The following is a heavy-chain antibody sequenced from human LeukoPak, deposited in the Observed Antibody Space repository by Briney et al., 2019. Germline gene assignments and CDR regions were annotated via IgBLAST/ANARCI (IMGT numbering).Heavy chain of an antibody. CDR2: IYYSGST. CDR3: ARTALRDGYNLSFDY. CDR1: GGSISSYY. D-gene: IGHD5-24*01. J-gene: IGHJ4*02. V-gene: IGHV4-59*01. Sequence: PSETLSLTCTVSGGSISSYYWSWIRQPPGKGLEWIGYIYYSGSTNYNPSLKSRVTISVDTSKNQFSLKLSSVTAADTAAYYCARTALRDGYNLSFDYWGQGTLVTVSS.